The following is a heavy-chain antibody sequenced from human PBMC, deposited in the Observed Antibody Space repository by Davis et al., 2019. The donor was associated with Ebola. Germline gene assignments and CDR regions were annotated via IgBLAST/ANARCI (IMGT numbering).Heavy chain of an antibody. CDR2: VYHDGRT. J-gene: IGHJ5*02. D-gene: IGHD6-13*01. CDR3: ARGSAAGPWGLNP. Sequence: MPSETLSLTCAVSGASISSAAYSWTWIRQPPGKGLEWIGFVYHDGRTHYNPSLKSRLTISVDGSKNQFSLIMSSVTAADTAVYYCARGSAAGPWGLNPWGQGTLVTVSS. V-gene: IGHV4-30-2*01. CDR1: GASISSAAYS.